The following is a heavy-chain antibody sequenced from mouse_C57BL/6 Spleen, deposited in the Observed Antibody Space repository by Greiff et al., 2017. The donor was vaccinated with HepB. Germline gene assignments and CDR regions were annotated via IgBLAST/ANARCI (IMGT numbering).Heavy chain of an antibody. Sequence: QVHVKQSGAELVKPGASVKISCKASGYAFSSYWMNWVKQRPGKGLEWIGQIYPGDGDTNYNGKFKGKATLTADKSSSTAYMQLSSLTSEDSAVYFCARTGYYGSSYDYWGQGTTLTVSS. D-gene: IGHD1-1*01. CDR1: GYAFSSYW. J-gene: IGHJ2*01. CDR2: IYPGDGDT. V-gene: IGHV1-80*01. CDR3: ARTGYYGSSYDY.